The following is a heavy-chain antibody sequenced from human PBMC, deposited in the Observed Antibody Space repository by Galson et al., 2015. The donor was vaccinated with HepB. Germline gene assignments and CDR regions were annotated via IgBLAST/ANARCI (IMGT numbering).Heavy chain of an antibody. V-gene: IGHV3-30*09. CDR2: ISYDGRNN. Sequence: SLRLSCAASGFTFSSYAMYWVRQAPGKGLEWVAGISYDGRNNYHADFVEGRFAISRDNSKSTLFLQMSSLRPEDTAVYYCARSNGRISGTRSPFDLWGQGTLVTVSS. CDR1: GFTFSSYA. J-gene: IGHJ4*02. CDR3: ARSNGRISGTRSPFDL. D-gene: IGHD1-20*01.